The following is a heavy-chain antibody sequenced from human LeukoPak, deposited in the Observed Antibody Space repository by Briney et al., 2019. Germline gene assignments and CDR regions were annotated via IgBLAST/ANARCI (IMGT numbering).Heavy chain of an antibody. J-gene: IGHJ4*02. CDR1: GFTFSSYS. Sequence: GGSLRLSCAASGFTFSSYSMNWVRQAPGKGLEWVSYISSGGSTIYYADSVRGRFTISRDTAKNSLYLEMNSLRDEDTAMYYCVRGDQEASEPAFDYWGQGTLVTVSS. D-gene: IGHD1-14*01. V-gene: IGHV3-48*02. CDR3: VRGDQEASEPAFDY. CDR2: ISSGGSTI.